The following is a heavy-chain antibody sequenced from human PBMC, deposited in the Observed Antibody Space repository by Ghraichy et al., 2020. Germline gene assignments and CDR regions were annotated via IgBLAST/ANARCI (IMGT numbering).Heavy chain of an antibody. CDR1: GFTFSSYW. J-gene: IGHJ4*02. D-gene: IGHD1-20*01. CDR3: ARKSGDNWNYFDY. V-gene: IGHV3-74*01. CDR2: INSDGSST. Sequence: GESLKISCAASGFTFSSYWMHWVRQAPGKGLVWVSRINSDGSSTSYADSVKGRFTISRDNAKNTLYLQMNSLRAEDTAVYYCARKSGDNWNYFDYWGQGTLVTVSS.